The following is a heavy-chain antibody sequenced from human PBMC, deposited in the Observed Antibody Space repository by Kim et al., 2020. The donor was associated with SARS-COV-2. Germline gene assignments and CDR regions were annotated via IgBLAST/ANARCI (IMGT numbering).Heavy chain of an antibody. Sequence: SETLSLTCAVSGGSVSDPTYYWGWIRQPPGKGLEWIGSIYYAGDTFYNPSLKSRVTISVDMSKNQFSLKLSSVTAADTAVYYCARVKGRYCGGDCYFAFEIWGQWTMATVSS. D-gene: IGHD2-21*02. V-gene: IGHV4-39*07. CDR3: ARVKGRYCGGDCYFAFEI. J-gene: IGHJ3*02. CDR1: GGSVSDPTYY. CDR2: IYYAGDT.